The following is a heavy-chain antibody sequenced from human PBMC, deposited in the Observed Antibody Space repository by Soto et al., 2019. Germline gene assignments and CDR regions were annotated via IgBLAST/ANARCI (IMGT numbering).Heavy chain of an antibody. CDR2: IFHDGST. V-gene: IGHV4-4*02. D-gene: IGHD1-1*01. CDR1: GASISSGSW. J-gene: IGHJ4*02. CDR3: ARDEYNDSSD. Sequence: QVHLQESGPGLVKPSGTLSLTCAVSGASISSGSWWSWVRQLPGKGLEWIGEIFHDGSTNYNPSLKSRVTMSVDKSKNYFSLELTSVTAADTALYYCARDEYNDSSDWGQGTLVTVSS.